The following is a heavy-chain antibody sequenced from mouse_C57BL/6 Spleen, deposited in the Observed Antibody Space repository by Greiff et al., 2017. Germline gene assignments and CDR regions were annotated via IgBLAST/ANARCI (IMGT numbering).Heavy chain of an antibody. V-gene: IGHV1-74*01. CDR3: ASYGNYENYYAMDY. CDR1: GYTFTSYW. CDR2: IHPSASDT. J-gene: IGHJ4*01. Sequence: VQLQQPGAELVKPGASVKVSCKASGYTFTSYWMHWVKQRPGPGLEWIGRIHPSASDTNYNQKFKGKATLTVDKSSSTAYMQLSSLTSEDSAVYYCASYGNYENYYAMDYWGQGTSVTVSS. D-gene: IGHD2-1*01.